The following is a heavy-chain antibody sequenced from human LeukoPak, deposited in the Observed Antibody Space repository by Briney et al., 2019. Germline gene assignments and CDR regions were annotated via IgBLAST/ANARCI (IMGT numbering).Heavy chain of an antibody. D-gene: IGHD5-24*01. CDR2: ISSSSSYI. CDR3: ARDEGGRWLQPFDY. J-gene: IGHJ4*02. CDR1: GFTVSSNY. Sequence: GGSLRLSCAASGFTVSSNYMNWVRQAPGKGLEWVSSISSSSSYIYYADSVKGRFTISRDNAKNSLYLQMNSLRAEDTAVYYCARDEGGRWLQPFDYWGQGTLVTVSS. V-gene: IGHV3-21*01.